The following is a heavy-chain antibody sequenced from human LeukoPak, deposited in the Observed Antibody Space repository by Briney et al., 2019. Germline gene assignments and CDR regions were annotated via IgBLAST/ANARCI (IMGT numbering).Heavy chain of an antibody. D-gene: IGHD4-17*01. CDR3: AREPAFGDLVY. J-gene: IGHJ4*02. CDR1: GFTFSSFR. Sequence: PGGSLRLSCVASGFTFSSFRMHWVRQAPGKGLEYVSAITTDGGRTFYVNSVEGRFTVSRDNSKNTLYLQMGGLRTEDTAVYYCAREPAFGDLVYWGQGTLVTVSS. CDR2: ITTDGGRT. V-gene: IGHV3-64*01.